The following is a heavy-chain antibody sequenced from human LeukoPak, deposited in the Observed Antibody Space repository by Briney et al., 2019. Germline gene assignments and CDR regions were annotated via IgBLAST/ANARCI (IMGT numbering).Heavy chain of an antibody. J-gene: IGHJ6*03. D-gene: IGHD4-11*01. CDR3: ARADFTYSNYNYYYYMDV. V-gene: IGHV4-59*01. CDR1: GGSISSYY. Sequence: SETLSLTCTVSGGSISSYYWSWIRQPPGKGLEWIGCIYYSGYTNYKSSLKSRVTISVDTSKNQFSLKLSSVTAADTAVYYCARADFTYSNYNYYYYMDVWGKGTTVTVSS. CDR2: IYYSGYT.